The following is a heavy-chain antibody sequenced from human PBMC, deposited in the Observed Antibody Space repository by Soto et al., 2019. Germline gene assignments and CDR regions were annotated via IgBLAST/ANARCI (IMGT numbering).Heavy chain of an antibody. V-gene: IGHV4-31*03. Sequence: SETLSLTCSVSGDSISSGGFYWTWIRQDPGRGLEWIGYIYYSGNTYYNPSLKSRVSMSVGTSKKHFSLKLTSVTAADTAVYYGARATGSCFYFASWGKGSGVPVSS. J-gene: IGHJ4*02. CDR3: ARATGSCFYFAS. D-gene: IGHD6-13*01. CDR1: GDSISSGGFY. CDR2: IYYSGNT.